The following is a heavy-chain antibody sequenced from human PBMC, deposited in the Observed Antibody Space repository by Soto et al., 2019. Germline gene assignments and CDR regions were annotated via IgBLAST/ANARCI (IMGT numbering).Heavy chain of an antibody. CDR3: ARDPVTAADYFDY. D-gene: IGHD6-13*01. V-gene: IGHV6-1*01. Sequence: QTLSLTCAISGDSVSSNSTTWNLIRQSPSRGLEWLGRTYYRSKWYYDYAVSVKSRITINPDTSKNQFSLQLNSVTPEDTAVYYCARDPVTAADYFDYWGPGTLVTVSS. J-gene: IGHJ4*02. CDR2: TYYRSKWYY. CDR1: GDSVSSNSTT.